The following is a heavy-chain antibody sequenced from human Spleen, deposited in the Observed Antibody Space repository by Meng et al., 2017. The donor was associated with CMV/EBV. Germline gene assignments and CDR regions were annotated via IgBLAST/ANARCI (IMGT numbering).Heavy chain of an antibody. V-gene: IGHV1-8*01. Sequence: ASVKVSCKASGYTFTSYDINWVRQATGQGLEWMGWINPNSGNAGSAQKFQGRVTMTRNTSITTAYMELSSLRSEDTAVYYCARGGWWELSYNDAFDIWGQGTMVTVSS. CDR3: ARGGWWELSYNDAFDI. D-gene: IGHD1-26*01. CDR2: INPNSGNA. CDR1: GYTFTSYD. J-gene: IGHJ3*02.